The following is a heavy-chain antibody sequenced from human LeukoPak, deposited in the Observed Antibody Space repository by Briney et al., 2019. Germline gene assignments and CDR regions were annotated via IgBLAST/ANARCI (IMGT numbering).Heavy chain of an antibody. CDR1: GFTFSSYW. V-gene: IGHV3-7*01. CDR3: ARLYYDFWSGYPGGSYYFDY. J-gene: IGHJ4*02. CDR2: IKQDGSEK. D-gene: IGHD3-3*01. Sequence: GSLRLSCAASGFTFSSYWMSWVRQAPGKGLEWVANIKQDGSEKYYVDSVKGRFTISRDNAKNSLYLQMNSLRAEDTAVYYCARLYYDFWSGYPGGSYYFDYWGQGTLVTVSS.